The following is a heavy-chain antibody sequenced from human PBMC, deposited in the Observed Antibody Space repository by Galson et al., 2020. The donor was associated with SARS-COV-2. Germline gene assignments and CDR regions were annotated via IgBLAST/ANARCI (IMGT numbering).Heavy chain of an antibody. J-gene: IGHJ6*02. CDR1: GGSISSYY. D-gene: IGHD5-12*01. Sequence: SETLSLTCTVSGGSISSYYWSWIRQPAGKGLEWIGRIYTSGSTNYNPSLKSRVTMSVDTAKNQFSLKLSSVTAADTAVYSCAREWWLRLGGVVADYYYGMDVWGQGTTVPFSS. CDR2: IYTSGST. V-gene: IGHV4-4*07. CDR3: AREWWLRLGGVVADYYYGMDV.